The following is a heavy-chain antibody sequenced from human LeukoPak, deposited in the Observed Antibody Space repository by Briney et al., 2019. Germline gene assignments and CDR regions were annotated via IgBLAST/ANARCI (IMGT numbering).Heavy chain of an antibody. CDR1: GFTFSDYY. CDR2: ISSSSSYT. CDR3: ARDGMRYSSSWYPNWFDP. Sequence: GGPLRLSCAASGFTFSDYYMSWIRQAPGKGLEWVSYISSSSSYTNYADSVKGRFTISRDNAKNSLYLQMNSLRAEDTAVYYCARDGMRYSSSWYPNWFDPWGQGTLVTVSS. D-gene: IGHD6-13*01. J-gene: IGHJ5*02. V-gene: IGHV3-11*05.